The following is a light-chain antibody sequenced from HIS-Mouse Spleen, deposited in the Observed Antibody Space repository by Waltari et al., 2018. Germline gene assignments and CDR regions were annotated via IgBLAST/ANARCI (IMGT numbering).Light chain of an antibody. Sequence: SSELTQPPSVSVSPGQPARITCSGDAFPKKYAYWYQQKSGQAPVLVIYEDSKRPSGIPERFSGSSSGKMATLTISGAQVEDEADYYCYSTDSSGNHRVFGGGTKLTVL. CDR1: AFPKKY. V-gene: IGLV3-10*01. CDR2: EDS. J-gene: IGLJ2*01. CDR3: YSTDSSGNHRV.